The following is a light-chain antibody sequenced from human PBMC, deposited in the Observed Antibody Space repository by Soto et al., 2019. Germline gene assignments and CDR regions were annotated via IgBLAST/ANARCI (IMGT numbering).Light chain of an antibody. CDR2: DVS. Sequence: QSALTQPASVSGSPGQSITISCTGTSSGVGGYNYVSWYQQHPGKAPKLMIYDVSNRPSGISNRFSGSKSGNTASLTISGLQAEYEADYYCSSYTSSNTLVFGGGTKLTVL. J-gene: IGLJ3*02. CDR3: SSYTSSNTLV. V-gene: IGLV2-14*03. CDR1: SSGVGGYNY.